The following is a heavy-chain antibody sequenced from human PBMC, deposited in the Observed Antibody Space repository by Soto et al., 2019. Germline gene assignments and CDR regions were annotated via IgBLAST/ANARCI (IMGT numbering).Heavy chain of an antibody. V-gene: IGHV4-30-4*01. CDR2: IYYSGST. Sequence: QVQLQESGPGLLKPSQTLSLTCTVSGGSISSGDYYWSWIRQPPVKGLEWIGYIYYSGSTYYNPSLKSRVTISVDTSKNQFSLKLSSVTAADTAVYYCARAPPLKYTYGLRGAFDIWGQGTMVTVSS. CDR1: GGSISSGDYY. J-gene: IGHJ3*02. D-gene: IGHD5-18*01. CDR3: ARAPPLKYTYGLRGAFDI.